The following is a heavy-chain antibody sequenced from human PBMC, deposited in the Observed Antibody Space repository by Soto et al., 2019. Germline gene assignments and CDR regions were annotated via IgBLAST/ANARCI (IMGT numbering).Heavy chain of an antibody. J-gene: IGHJ4*02. V-gene: IGHV3-23*01. Sequence: GGSLRLSCAASGFSFNNYAMSWVRQAPGKGLEWVSAISGSDGATYYADSVKGRFTISRDNSKDTLYLQMNSLRADDTAVYYCAKLGDNWDHFFEYWGQGTLVTVSS. CDR2: ISGSDGAT. D-gene: IGHD1-20*01. CDR1: GFSFNNYA. CDR3: AKLGDNWDHFFEY.